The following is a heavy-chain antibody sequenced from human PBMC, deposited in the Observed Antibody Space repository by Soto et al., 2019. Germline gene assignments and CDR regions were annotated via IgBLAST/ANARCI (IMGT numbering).Heavy chain of an antibody. D-gene: IGHD3-16*01. CDR1: GLTFYVYA. V-gene: IGHV3-9*01. Sequence: GGSLELSCATSGLTFYVYAMHGVRQAPGRGLEWVSGISWNSGSIGYADSVKGRFTISRDNAKNSLYLQMNSLRAEDTALYYCAKDKGFFLGSTLHAFDIWGQGTMVTVSS. CDR3: AKDKGFFLGSTLHAFDI. J-gene: IGHJ3*02. CDR2: ISWNSGSI.